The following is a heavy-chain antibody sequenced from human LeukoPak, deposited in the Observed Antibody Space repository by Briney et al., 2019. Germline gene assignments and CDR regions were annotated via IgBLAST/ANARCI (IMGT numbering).Heavy chain of an antibody. V-gene: IGHV3-74*01. Sequence: YPGGPLRLSCAPCGLAFSNNWMHGVRQAPGKGLLGVSRINGGGSSQRYADSVKARFTISSDNAKNTLYLQMNSLRAEDTAVYYCASSDWYAAFDIWGQGTMVTVSS. CDR3: ASSDWYAAFDI. D-gene: IGHD3-9*01. CDR1: GLAFSNNW. CDR2: INGGGSSQ. J-gene: IGHJ3*02.